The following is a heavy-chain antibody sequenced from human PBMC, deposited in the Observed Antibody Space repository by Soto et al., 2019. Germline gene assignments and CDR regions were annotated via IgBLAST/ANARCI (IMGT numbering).Heavy chain of an antibody. J-gene: IGHJ3*02. D-gene: IGHD3-22*01. CDR3: AKDVGGNAYYDSSGYYTGTDAFDI. CDR2: ISGSGGST. CDR1: GFTFSSYA. V-gene: IGHV3-23*01. Sequence: GGSLRLSCAASGFTFSSYAMSWVRQAPGKGLEWVSAISGSGGSTYYAESVKGRFTISRDNSKNTLYLQMNSLRAEDTAVYYCAKDVGGNAYYDSSGYYTGTDAFDIWGQGTMVTVSS.